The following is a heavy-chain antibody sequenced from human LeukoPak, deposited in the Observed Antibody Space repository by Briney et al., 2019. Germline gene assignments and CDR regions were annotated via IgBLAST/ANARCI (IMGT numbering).Heavy chain of an antibody. D-gene: IGHD2-15*01. J-gene: IGHJ6*02. CDR1: GFTFSSYS. CDR2: ISSSSYI. CDR3: ARKWFGSSLDGGYYYGMDV. V-gene: IGHV3-21*01. Sequence: GGSLRLSCAASGFTFSSYSMNWVRQAPGKGLEWVSSISSSSYIYYADSVKGRFTISRDNAKNSLYLQMNSLRAEDTAVYYCARKWFGSSLDGGYYYGMDVWGQGTTVTVSS.